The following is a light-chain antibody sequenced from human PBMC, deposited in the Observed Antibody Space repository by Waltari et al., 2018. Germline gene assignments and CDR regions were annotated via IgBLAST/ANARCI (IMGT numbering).Light chain of an antibody. CDR2: DVS. J-gene: IGLJ1*01. CDR1: SSDIGGHHY. V-gene: IGLV2-14*03. Sequence: QSALTQPASVSGSPGQSITISCTGTSSDIGGHHYVSWYQQHPGKAPKLMIYDVSKRFSGISNRFSGSKTANTASLTISGLHADDDADYYCSAYTSSSSRVFGTGTRVTVL. CDR3: SAYTSSSSRV.